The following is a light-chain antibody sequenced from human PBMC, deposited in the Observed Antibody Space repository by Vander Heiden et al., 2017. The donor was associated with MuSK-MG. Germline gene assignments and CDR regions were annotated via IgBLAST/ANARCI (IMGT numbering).Light chain of an antibody. CDR3: QQRRNWLT. J-gene: IGKJ4*01. CDR1: QSVSSY. V-gene: IGKV3-11*01. CDR2: DAS. Sequence: EIVLTQSPATLSLSPGERATLSCRASQSVSSYLDWYQQKPGQAPRLLIYDASKRADGIPARFSGSGSETDFTLTISSLEPEDFAVYYCQQRRNWLTFGGGTKVEIK.